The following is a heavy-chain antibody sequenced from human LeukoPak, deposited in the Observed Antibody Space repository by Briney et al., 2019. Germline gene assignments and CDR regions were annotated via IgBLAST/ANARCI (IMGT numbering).Heavy chain of an antibody. CDR3: ARVLYSSGWYGEHNWFDP. D-gene: IGHD6-19*01. J-gene: IGHJ5*02. CDR2: IYTSGST. CDR1: GGSISSYY. Sequence: SETLSLTCTVSGGSISSYYWSWIRQPPGKGLEWIGRIYTSGSTNYNPSLKSRVTMSVDTSKNQFSLKLSSVTAADTAVYYCARVLYSSGWYGEHNWFDPWGQGTLVTVSS. V-gene: IGHV4-4*07.